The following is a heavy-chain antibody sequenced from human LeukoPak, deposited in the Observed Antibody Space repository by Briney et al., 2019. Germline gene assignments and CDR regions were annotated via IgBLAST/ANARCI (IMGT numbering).Heavy chain of an antibody. V-gene: IGHV3-74*01. Sequence: GGSLRLSCAASGFTFSSNLMHWVRQGPGKGLVWVSHINSDGRNTRYADSVKGRFTISRDNAKNTLYLQMNSLRAEDTAVYFCARDFSGAIDYWGQGTQVTVSS. CDR2: INSDGRNT. CDR3: ARDFSGAIDY. D-gene: IGHD3-10*01. J-gene: IGHJ4*02. CDR1: GFTFSSNL.